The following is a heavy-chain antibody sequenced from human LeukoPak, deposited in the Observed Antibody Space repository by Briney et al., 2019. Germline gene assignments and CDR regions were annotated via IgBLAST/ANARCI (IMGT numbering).Heavy chain of an antibody. V-gene: IGHV4-38-2*02. CDR1: GYSISSGYY. CDR2: IYHSGST. CDR3: YYYMDV. Sequence: SETLSLTCTVSGYSISSGYYWGWIRQPPGKGLEWIGSIYHSGSTYYNPSLKSRVTISVDTSKNQFSLKLSSVTAADTAVYYCYYYMDVWGKGTTVTVSS. J-gene: IGHJ6*03.